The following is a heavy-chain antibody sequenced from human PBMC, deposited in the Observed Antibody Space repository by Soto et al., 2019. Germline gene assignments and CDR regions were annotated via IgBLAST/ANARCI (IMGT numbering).Heavy chain of an antibody. CDR2: ISSSSSTI. Sequence: EVQLVESGGGLVQPGGSLRLSCAASGFTFSSYSMNWVRQAPGKGLEWVSYISSSSSTIYYADSVKGRFTISRDNAKNSLYLQSNSLGAEDTAGYYCARGRHELKVLVSYNCFDPGGQETLVTVSS. J-gene: IGHJ5*02. CDR1: GFTFSSYS. D-gene: IGHD3-22*01. V-gene: IGHV3-48*01. CDR3: ARGRHELKVLVSYNCFDP.